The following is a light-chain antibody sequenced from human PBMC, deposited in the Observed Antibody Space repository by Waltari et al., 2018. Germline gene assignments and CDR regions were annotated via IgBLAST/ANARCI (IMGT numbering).Light chain of an antibody. Sequence: SSELTQDPAVSVALGQTVRITCQGASLRTSYASWYQQKSGQAPLLVLFGKNKRPAGSPSRFSGYNSETTTSLTITGAQAEDEADYYCSSRDSSASHVLFAGGTKLTVL. V-gene: IGLV3-19*01. J-gene: IGLJ2*01. CDR2: GKN. CDR3: SSRDSSASHVL. CDR1: SLRTSY.